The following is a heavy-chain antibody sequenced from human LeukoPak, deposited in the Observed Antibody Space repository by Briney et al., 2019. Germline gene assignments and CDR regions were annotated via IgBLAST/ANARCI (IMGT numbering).Heavy chain of an antibody. CDR1: GYTFTGYY. V-gene: IGHV1-2*02. Sequence: ASLKVSCKASGYTFTGYYMHWVRQAPGQGLEWMGWINPNSGGTNYAQKFQGRVTITADESTSTAYMELSSLRSEDTAVYYCARGIAVAGSNWFDPWGQGTLVTVSS. D-gene: IGHD6-19*01. CDR2: INPNSGGT. CDR3: ARGIAVAGSNWFDP. J-gene: IGHJ5*02.